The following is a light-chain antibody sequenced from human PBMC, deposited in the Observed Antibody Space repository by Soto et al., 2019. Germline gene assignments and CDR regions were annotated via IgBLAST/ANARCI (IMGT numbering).Light chain of an antibody. CDR3: QSYDSSLSAVV. CDR2: QNN. V-gene: IGLV1-40*01. CDR1: SSNIGAGYD. Sequence: QSALTQPPSVSGAPGQRVSISCTWSSSNIGAGYDVHWYEHLPGTAPKLLIYQNNNRPSGVPDRFSGSKSGTSASLAITGLQAEDEADYYCQSYDSSLSAVVFGGGTKLTVL. J-gene: IGLJ2*01.